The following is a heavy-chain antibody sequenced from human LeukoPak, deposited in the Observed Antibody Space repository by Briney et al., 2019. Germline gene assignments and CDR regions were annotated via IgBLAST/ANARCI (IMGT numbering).Heavy chain of an antibody. V-gene: IGHV3-23*01. J-gene: IGHJ6*02. CDR1: GFTFSSYA. D-gene: IGHD3-22*01. CDR3: AKSGGYYYDSSGYYNYYYYYGMDV. Sequence: PGGSLRLSCAASGFTFSSYAMSWVRQAPGKGLEWVSAISGSGGSTYYADSVKGRFTISRDNSKNTLYLQMNSLRAEDTAVYYCAKSGGYYYDSSGYYNYYYYYGMDVWGQGTTVTVSS. CDR2: ISGSGGST.